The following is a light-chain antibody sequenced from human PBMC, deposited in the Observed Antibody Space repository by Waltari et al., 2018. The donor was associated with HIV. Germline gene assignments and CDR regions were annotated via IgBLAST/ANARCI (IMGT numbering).Light chain of an antibody. CDR3: GAWDASLTSGV. Sequence: QSVLTQPPSMSAAPGQRVTISCSGGSSTIGSNYVSWYQQLPGTAPKLLIYDNDKRPSGIPDRVSGSKSGTSATLDITGLQTGDEADYYCGAWDASLTSGVFGGGTKVTVL. CDR1: SSTIGSNY. CDR2: DND. J-gene: IGLJ3*02. V-gene: IGLV1-51*01.